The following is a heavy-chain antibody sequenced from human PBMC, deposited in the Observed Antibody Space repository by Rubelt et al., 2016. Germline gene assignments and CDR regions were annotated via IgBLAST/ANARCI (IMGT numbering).Heavy chain of an antibody. D-gene: IGHD1-1*01. Sequence: QVTLRESGPAPVKPTQPLTLTCTFSGFSLSTRGMYVSWIRQPPRKALEGLALIDWDDDTYYSHSLRTRLTISKDTSKNQVVLTMTDMDPVDTATYYCARTQTETEPDYWGQGTLVTVSS. CDR3: ARTQTETEPDY. CDR2: IDWDDDT. V-gene: IGHV2-70*01. J-gene: IGHJ4*02. CDR1: GFSLSTRGMY.